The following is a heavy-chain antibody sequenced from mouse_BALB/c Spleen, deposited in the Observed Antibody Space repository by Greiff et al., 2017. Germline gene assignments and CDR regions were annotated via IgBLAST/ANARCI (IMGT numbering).Heavy chain of an antibody. CDR2: IDPSDSET. D-gene: IGHD4-1*01. CDR1: GYTFTSYW. CDR3: ARDWEGNYAMDY. V-gene: IGHV1-69*02. J-gene: IGHJ4*01. Sequence: VQLQQPGAELVKPGAPVKLSCKASGYTFTSYWMNWVKQRPGRGLEWIGRIDPSDSETHYNQKFKDKATLTVDKSSSTAYIQLSSLTSEDSAVYYCARDWEGNYAMDYWGQGTSVTVSS.